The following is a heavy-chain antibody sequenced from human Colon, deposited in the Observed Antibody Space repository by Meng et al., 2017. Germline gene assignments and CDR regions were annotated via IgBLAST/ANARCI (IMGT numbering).Heavy chain of an antibody. Sequence: GESLKISCVVSGFTFSSHWMHWVRQAPGKGLVWLSRSNTDGVTKYYGDSVEGRFTVSRDNAKNTLYLEVNSLRDEDTGTYYCARGGRYFDWFDALNHWARGTL. CDR1: GFTFSSHW. CDR2: SNTDGVTK. CDR3: ARGGRYFDWFDALNH. V-gene: IGHV3-74*01. D-gene: IGHD3-9*01. J-gene: IGHJ5*02.